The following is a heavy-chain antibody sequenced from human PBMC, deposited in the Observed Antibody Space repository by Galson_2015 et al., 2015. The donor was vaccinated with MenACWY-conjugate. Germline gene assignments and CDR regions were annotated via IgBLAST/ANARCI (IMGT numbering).Heavy chain of an antibody. CDR3: TTGGSWYRGAFDI. CDR2: ISSSSSYI. D-gene: IGHD6-13*01. Sequence: SLRLSCAASGFTFSSYSMNWVRQAPGKGLEWVSSISSSSSYIYCADSVKGRFTISRDNAKNSLYLQMNSLKTEDTAVYYCTTGGSWYRGAFDIWGQGTMVTVSS. J-gene: IGHJ3*02. V-gene: IGHV3-21*03. CDR1: GFTFSSYS.